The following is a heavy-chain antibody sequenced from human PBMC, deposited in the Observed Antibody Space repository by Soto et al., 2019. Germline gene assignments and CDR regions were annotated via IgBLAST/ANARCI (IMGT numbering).Heavy chain of an antibody. CDR3: ARDIWLGELDGMDV. CDR2: INHSGST. J-gene: IGHJ6*02. Sequence: SETLSLTCAVYGGSFSGYYWSWIRQPPGKGLEWIGEINHSGSTNYNPSLKSRVTISVDTSKNQFSLKLSSVTAADTAVYYCARDIWLGELDGMDVWRQGPTVTVS. D-gene: IGHD3-10*01. CDR1: GGSFSGYY. V-gene: IGHV4-34*01.